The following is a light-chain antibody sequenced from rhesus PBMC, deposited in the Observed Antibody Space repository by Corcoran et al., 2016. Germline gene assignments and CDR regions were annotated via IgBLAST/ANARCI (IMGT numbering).Light chain of an antibody. CDR3: QQHDSYPPT. J-gene: IGKJ1*01. CDR1: QGIANY. V-gene: IGKV1S14*01. Sequence: DIQMTQSPSSLSASVGDTVTITCRASQGIANYLAWYQQKPGKGPKPLIYYASNLESGVPLRFSGSGSGTDFTLTISSLQPEDFAIYYCQQHDSYPPTFGQGTKVEIK. CDR2: YAS.